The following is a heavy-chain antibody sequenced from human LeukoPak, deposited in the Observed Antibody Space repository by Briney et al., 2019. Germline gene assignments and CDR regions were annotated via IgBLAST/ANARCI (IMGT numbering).Heavy chain of an antibody. CDR1: GFTFSSYS. CDR2: ISSSSSYI. Sequence: GGSLRLSCAASGFTFSSYSMNWVRQAPGKGLEWVSSISSSSSYIYYADSVKGRFTISRDNSKNTLYLQMNSLRAEDTAVYYCARGGYDSSGYSDLFDYWGQGTLVTVSS. V-gene: IGHV3-21*01. J-gene: IGHJ4*02. CDR3: ARGGYDSSGYSDLFDY. D-gene: IGHD3-22*01.